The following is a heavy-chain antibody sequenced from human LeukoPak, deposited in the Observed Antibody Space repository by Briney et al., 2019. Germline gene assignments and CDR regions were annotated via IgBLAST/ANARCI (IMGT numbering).Heavy chain of an antibody. V-gene: IGHV1-69*05. CDR2: IIPIFGTA. CDR3: ARGGGDGNYYYYMDV. J-gene: IGHJ6*03. CDR1: GGTFSSYA. Sequence: GASVKVSCKASGGTFSSYAISWVRQAPGQGLEWMGGIIPIFGTANYAQKFQGRVTITTDESTSTAYMELSSLRSEDTAVYYCARGGGDGNYYYYMDVWGKGPRSPSP. D-gene: IGHD3-10*01.